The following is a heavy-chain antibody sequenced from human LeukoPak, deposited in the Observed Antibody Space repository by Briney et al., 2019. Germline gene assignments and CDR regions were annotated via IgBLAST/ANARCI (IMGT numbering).Heavy chain of an antibody. V-gene: IGHV4-59*08. CDR1: GGSISSYY. CDR2: IYYSGST. Sequence: SETLSLTCTVSGGSISSYYWSWIRQPPGKGLEWIGYIYYSGSTNYNPSLKSRVTISVDTSKNQFSLKLSSVTAADTAVYYCARYSSSWSYYYYGMDVWGQGTTVTVSS. D-gene: IGHD6-13*01. J-gene: IGHJ6*02. CDR3: ARYSSSWSYYYYGMDV.